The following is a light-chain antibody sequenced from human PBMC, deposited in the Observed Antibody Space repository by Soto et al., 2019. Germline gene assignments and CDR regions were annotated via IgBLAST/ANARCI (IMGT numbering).Light chain of an antibody. Sequence: QSVLTQPPSASGTPGQRVTISCSGSSSKIGRNTVDWYQHLPGTAPKLLIYSNDQRPSGVPDRFSGSKSGTSASLAISGLQSEDEADYYSAAWDVSLTGLVFGTGTKVTVL. CDR3: AAWDVSLTGLV. CDR1: SSKIGRNT. CDR2: SND. J-gene: IGLJ1*01. V-gene: IGLV1-44*01.